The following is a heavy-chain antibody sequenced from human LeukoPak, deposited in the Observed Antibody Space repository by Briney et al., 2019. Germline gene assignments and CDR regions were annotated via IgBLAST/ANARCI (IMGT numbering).Heavy chain of an antibody. CDR1: GFTFNSYG. CDR3: AKDEYSSSWSLGVY. CDR2: ISYDGSNK. V-gene: IGHV3-30*18. J-gene: IGHJ4*02. D-gene: IGHD6-13*01. Sequence: GGSLRLSGAASGFTFNSYGMHWVRQAPGKGLEWVAVISYDGSNKYYADSVKGRFTISRDNSKNTLYLQMNSLRAEDTAVYYCAKDEYSSSWSLGVYWGQGTLVTVSS.